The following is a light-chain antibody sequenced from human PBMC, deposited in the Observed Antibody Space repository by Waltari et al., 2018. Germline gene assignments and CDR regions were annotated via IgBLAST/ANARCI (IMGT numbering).Light chain of an antibody. CDR1: ERISRL. CDR2: RAS. CDR3: QQYNTYPGT. Sequence: DIQMPQSPSTLFVSGGDSVTITCRTSERISRLLAWYQQKPGMAPKLLIYRASSVETGVPDRFSGSGFETDFSLSISSLQPEDFTTYFCQQYNTYPGTFGQGTKVEIK. V-gene: IGKV1-5*03. J-gene: IGKJ1*01.